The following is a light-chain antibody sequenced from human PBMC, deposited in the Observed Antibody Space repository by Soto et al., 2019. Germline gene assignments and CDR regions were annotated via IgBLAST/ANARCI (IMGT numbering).Light chain of an antibody. CDR3: QQRGNWPVT. J-gene: IGKJ1*01. CDR2: DAS. Sequence: EIVLTQSPATLSLSPGERATLSCRASQSVGSYFAWYQQKPGQAPRLLIYDASNRATGIPARFSGSGSGTAFTLTISSLEPDDFAVYYCQQRGNWPVTFGQGTRVDIK. CDR1: QSVGSY. V-gene: IGKV3-11*01.